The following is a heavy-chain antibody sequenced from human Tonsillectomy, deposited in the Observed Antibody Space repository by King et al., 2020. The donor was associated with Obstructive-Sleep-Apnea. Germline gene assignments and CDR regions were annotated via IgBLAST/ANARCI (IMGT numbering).Heavy chain of an antibody. CDR1: GYTFISYG. V-gene: IGHV1-18*01. D-gene: IGHD3-22*01. J-gene: IGHJ4*02. CDR3: ATDLYYYESSSSSTQI. CDR2: ISAYNGNT. Sequence: QLVQSGAEVKKPGASVKVSCKASGYTFISYGIGWVRQAPGQGLEWMGWISAYNGNTNYAQKIQGRVTMTTDTSTTTAYMELRSLRSDDTAVYYCATDLYYYESSSSSTQIWGQGTLVTVSS.